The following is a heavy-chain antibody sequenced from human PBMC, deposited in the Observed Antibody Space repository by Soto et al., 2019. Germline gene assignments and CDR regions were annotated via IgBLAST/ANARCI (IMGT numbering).Heavy chain of an antibody. D-gene: IGHD2-2*01. Sequence: PSETLSLTCTVSGGSISSYYWSWIRQPPGKGLEWIGYIYYSGSTNYNPSLKSRVTISVDTSKNQFSLKLSSVTAADTAVYYCARETYVVPAAMVTGYEIFDYWGQGTLVTVSS. CDR2: IYYSGST. J-gene: IGHJ4*02. CDR1: GGSISSYY. CDR3: ARETYVVPAAMVTGYEIFDY. V-gene: IGHV4-59*01.